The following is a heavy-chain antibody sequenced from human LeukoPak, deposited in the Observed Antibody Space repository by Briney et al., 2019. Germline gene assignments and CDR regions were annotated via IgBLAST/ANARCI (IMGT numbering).Heavy chain of an antibody. V-gene: IGHV3-23*01. Sequence: GGSQRLSCAASGFTFRSYAMSWVRPAPGKGLGWVSAIIGSGGSTYYADSVKGRFTISRDNSKNTLYLQMNSLRAEDTALYYCAKEMSDIVAGYADAFDIWGQGTMVTVSS. CDR2: IIGSGGST. J-gene: IGHJ3*02. CDR1: GFTFRSYA. D-gene: IGHD3-9*01. CDR3: AKEMSDIVAGYADAFDI.